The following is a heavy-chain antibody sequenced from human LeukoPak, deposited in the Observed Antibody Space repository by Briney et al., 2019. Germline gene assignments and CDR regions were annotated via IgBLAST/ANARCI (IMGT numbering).Heavy chain of an antibody. V-gene: IGHV1-69*05. CDR3: ARDCSSTSCYIAHDAFDI. J-gene: IGHJ3*02. Sequence: ASVKVSCKASGSAFSNYAISWVRQAPGQGLEWMGGIIPIFGTANYAQKFQGRVTITTDESTSTAYMELSSLRSEDTAVYYCARDCSSTSCYIAHDAFDIWGQGTMVTVSS. CDR1: GSAFSNYA. CDR2: IIPIFGTA. D-gene: IGHD2-2*02.